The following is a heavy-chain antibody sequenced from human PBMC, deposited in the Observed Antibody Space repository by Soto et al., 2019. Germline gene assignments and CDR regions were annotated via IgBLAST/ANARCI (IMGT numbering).Heavy chain of an antibody. D-gene: IGHD3-16*01. CDR2: ISAYNGGT. CDR3: ARDFTGWPPDGVDS. J-gene: IGHJ4*02. CDR1: GFTFTSYA. Sequence: QVHLVQSGPEVKRPGASVKVSCKASGFTFTSYAITWVRQAPGQGLEWMGWISAYNGGTNYAQNFQGRVTMTTDSSTSTADMELGSLTSDDTAVYYCARDFTGWPPDGVDSWGQGTLVTVPS. V-gene: IGHV1-18*01.